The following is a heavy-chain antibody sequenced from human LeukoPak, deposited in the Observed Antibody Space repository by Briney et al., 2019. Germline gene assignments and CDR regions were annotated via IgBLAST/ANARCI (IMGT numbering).Heavy chain of an antibody. J-gene: IGHJ4*02. CDR1: GYTFTSYG. CDR2: ISAYNGNT. D-gene: IGHD5-24*01. V-gene: IGHV1-18*01. Sequence: GASVKVSCKASGYTFTSYGITWVRQAPGQGLEWMGWISAYNGNTKYAQNFQGRVTMTTDTSTNTAYMELRSLRSDDTAVYYCARDLGDGYKIFDYWGQGTLVTVSS. CDR3: ARDLGDGYKIFDY.